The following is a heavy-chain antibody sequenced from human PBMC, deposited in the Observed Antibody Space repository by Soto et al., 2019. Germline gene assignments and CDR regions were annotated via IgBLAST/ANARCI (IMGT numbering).Heavy chain of an antibody. Sequence: QVQLQQWGAGLVKPSETLSLTCAVYGGSFSNYYWTWIRQPPGKGLEWIGEINHSGSSNYNPSLKCRVTMSRDTSKNQFSLRLNSLTAADTAVYYCVAYLRSHYYATDVWGQGTTVTVSS. CDR3: VAYLRSHYYATDV. CDR1: GGSFSNYY. V-gene: IGHV4-34*01. CDR2: INHSGSS. J-gene: IGHJ6*02.